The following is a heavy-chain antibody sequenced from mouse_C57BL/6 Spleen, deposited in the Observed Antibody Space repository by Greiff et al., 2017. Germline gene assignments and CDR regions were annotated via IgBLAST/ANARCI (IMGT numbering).Heavy chain of an antibody. CDR1: GFSLTSYG. CDR3: ARNDYDVPYAMEY. V-gene: IGHV2-2*01. D-gene: IGHD2-4*01. Sequence: VQLQESGPGLVQPSQSLSITCPVSGFSLTSYGVHWVRQSPGKGLGWLGVLWSGGSTDYKAAFISRLSISKDNSKSQVFFKMNSLQADETAIDYCARNDYDVPYAMEYWGKGASVTVSS. J-gene: IGHJ4*01. CDR2: LWSGGST.